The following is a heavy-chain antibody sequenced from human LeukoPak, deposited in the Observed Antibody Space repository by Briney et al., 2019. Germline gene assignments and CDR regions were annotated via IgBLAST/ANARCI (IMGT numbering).Heavy chain of an antibody. V-gene: IGHV4-61*02. Sequence: SQTLSLTCTVSGGFISIYYWTWIRQPAGKGLEYLGRIHASGNTYYNPSLNSRVAISIDTSKNQFSLKVSSVAAADTAVYYCARDLGYGYYFYYYLDVWGKGTTVTVSS. D-gene: IGHD5-18*01. CDR3: ARDLGYGYYFYYYLDV. CDR1: GGFISIYY. J-gene: IGHJ6*03. CDR2: IHASGNT.